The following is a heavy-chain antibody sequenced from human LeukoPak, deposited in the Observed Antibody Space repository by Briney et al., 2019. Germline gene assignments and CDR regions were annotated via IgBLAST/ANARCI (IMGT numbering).Heavy chain of an antibody. CDR1: GLSFNTYA. J-gene: IGHJ4*02. D-gene: IGHD3-22*01. CDR2: ISYDGSYT. CDR3: AKVLDSSDAKFDY. Sequence: GGSLRLSCVDSGLSFNTYAMHWVRQAPGKGLEWVAAISYDGSYTYYRDSVRGRFTISRDNSKNTMYLQMNSLRAEDTAVYYCAKVLDSSDAKFDYWGQGTLVTVSS. V-gene: IGHV3-30*04.